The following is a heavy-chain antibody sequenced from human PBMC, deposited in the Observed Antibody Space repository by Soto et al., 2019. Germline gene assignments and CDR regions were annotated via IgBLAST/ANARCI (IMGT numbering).Heavy chain of an antibody. CDR3: ARDRRTSSLWFDP. D-gene: IGHD6-6*01. Sequence: QVQLVQSGAEVKKVGSSVKVSCTASGGTFSGSAMSWLRQAPGQGLEWMGGITPTFCAVNYAQRFQGRITITAAEFTDTAYMELSSLTSEDSAVYYCARDRRTSSLWFDPWGQGTLVTVSP. J-gene: IGHJ5*02. CDR2: ITPTFCAV. CDR1: GGTFSGSA. V-gene: IGHV1-69*12.